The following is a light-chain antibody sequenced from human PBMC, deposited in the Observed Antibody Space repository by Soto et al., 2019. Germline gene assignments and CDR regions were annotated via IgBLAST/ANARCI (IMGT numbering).Light chain of an antibody. J-gene: IGKJ1*01. CDR2: GAS. CDR3: QQYGDSRT. V-gene: IGKV3-20*01. CDR1: QSVSSSY. Sequence: EIVLTQSPSTLSLSPGERATLSCRASQSVSSSYLAWYQQKPGQAPRLLIYGASSRATGIPDRFSGSGSGTDFTLTISRLEPEDFAVYYCQQYGDSRTFGQGTRVEIK.